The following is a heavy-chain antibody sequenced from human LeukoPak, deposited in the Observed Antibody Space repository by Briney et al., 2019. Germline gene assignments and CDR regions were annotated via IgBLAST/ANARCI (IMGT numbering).Heavy chain of an antibody. CDR2: IYYSGST. CDR3: ASSPPYYDFWSSYSGGDCCLFDY. CDR1: GGSISSYY. Sequence: SETLSLTCTVSGGSISSYYWSWIRQPPGKGLEWIGYIYYSGSTNYNPSLKSRVTISVDTSKNQFSLKLSSVTAADTAVYYCASSPPYYDFWSSYSGGDCCLFDYWGQGTLVTVSS. J-gene: IGHJ4*02. V-gene: IGHV4-59*01. D-gene: IGHD3-3*01.